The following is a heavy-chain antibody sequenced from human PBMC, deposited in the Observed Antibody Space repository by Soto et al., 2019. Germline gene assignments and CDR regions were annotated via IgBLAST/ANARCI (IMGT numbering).Heavy chain of an antibody. CDR3: ARDSSGYYWFDP. CDR1: GFSISSGYF. V-gene: IGHV4-38-2*02. J-gene: IGHJ5*02. D-gene: IGHD3-22*01. Sequence: PSETLSLTCAVSGFSISSGYFWGWIRQPPGKGPEWLGSIYHSGTTYYNPSVKGRVTTSVDTSKNQFSLKMSSVTAADTAVYYCARDSSGYYWFDPWGQGTLVTVSS. CDR2: IYHSGTT.